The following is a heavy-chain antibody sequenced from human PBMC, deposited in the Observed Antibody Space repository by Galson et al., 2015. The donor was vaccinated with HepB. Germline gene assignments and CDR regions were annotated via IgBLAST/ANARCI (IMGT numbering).Heavy chain of an antibody. J-gene: IGHJ4*02. D-gene: IGHD2-15*01. CDR2: IKQDGSEK. V-gene: IGHV3-7*01. Sequence: SLRLSCAASGFTFSSYRMSWVRQAPGKGLEWVANIKQDGSEKYYVDSVKGRFTISRDNAKNSLYLQMNSLRAEDTAVYYCARVGLLPSFPFDYWGQGTLVTVSS. CDR1: GFTFSSYR. CDR3: ARVGLLPSFPFDY.